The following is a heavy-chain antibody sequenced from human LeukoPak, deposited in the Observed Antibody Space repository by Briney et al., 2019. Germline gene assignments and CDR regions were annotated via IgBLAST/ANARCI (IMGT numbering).Heavy chain of an antibody. CDR2: IYPGDSDT. D-gene: IGHD6-6*01. Sequence: GASLKISCNGSGYSFTSYWIGWVRQMPGKGLEWMGIIYPGDSDTSYSPSFQGQVTISADKAISTAYLQWSSLKASDTAMYYCSRSSSSSSLFDAFDIWGQGTMVTVSS. V-gene: IGHV5-51*01. J-gene: IGHJ3*02. CDR1: GYSFTSYW. CDR3: SRSSSSSSLFDAFDI.